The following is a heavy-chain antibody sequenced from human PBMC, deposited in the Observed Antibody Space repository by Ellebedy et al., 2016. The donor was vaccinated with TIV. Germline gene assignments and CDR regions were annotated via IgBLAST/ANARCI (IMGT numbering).Heavy chain of an antibody. D-gene: IGHD2-15*01. CDR3: ARGGGYASSWYSRGNYFDL. CDR2: ISYDGNNR. CDR1: GFAFSTYA. V-gene: IGHV3-30-3*01. Sequence: PGGSLRLSCAASGFAFSTYAMHWVRQAPGKGLEWVAVISYDGNNRYNADSLKGRVTISRDNSKNSLYLQMNGLGDEDTAIYYCARGGGYASSWYSRGNYFDLWGRGSLVTVSS. J-gene: IGHJ2*01.